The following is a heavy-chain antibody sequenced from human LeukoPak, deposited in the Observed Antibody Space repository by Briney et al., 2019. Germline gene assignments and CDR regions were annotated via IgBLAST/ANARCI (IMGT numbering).Heavy chain of an antibody. Sequence: SETLSLTCTVSGGSISSSSYYWGWIRQPPGKGLEWIGSIYYNGSTYYNPSLKTRVTMSVDTSKNQFSLKLSSVTAADTAVYYCARRLKVAEHFDYWGQGTLVTVSS. CDR2: IYYNGST. V-gene: IGHV4-39*01. CDR3: ARRLKVAEHFDY. D-gene: IGHD5-12*01. CDR1: GGSISSSSYY. J-gene: IGHJ4*02.